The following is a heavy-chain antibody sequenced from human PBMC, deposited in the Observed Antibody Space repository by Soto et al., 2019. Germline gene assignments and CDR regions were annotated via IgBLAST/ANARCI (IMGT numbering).Heavy chain of an antibody. J-gene: IGHJ6*02. D-gene: IGHD3-10*01. V-gene: IGHV1-8*01. CDR3: AKLWCGEFDYYYGMDV. CDR2: MNPNSGNT. Sequence: ASVKVSCKASGYTFTSYDINWVRQATGQGLEWMGWMNPNSGNTGYAQKFQGRVTMTRNTSISTAYMELSSLRSEDTAVYYCAKLWCGEFDYYYGMDVWGQGTTVTVSS. CDR1: GYTFTSYD.